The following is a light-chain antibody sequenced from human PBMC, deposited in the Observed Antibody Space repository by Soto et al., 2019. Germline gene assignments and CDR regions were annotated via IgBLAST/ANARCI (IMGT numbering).Light chain of an antibody. CDR3: QQYSSYSA. J-gene: IGKJ2*01. Sequence: DIQMTQSPSTLPASVGERVTITCRASQSISNWLAWYQQKPGKAPKLLIYDASNLESGVPSRFSGSGFGTEFTLTISSLQPDDFATYYCQQYSSYSAFGQGTKLEIK. CDR2: DAS. V-gene: IGKV1-5*01. CDR1: QSISNW.